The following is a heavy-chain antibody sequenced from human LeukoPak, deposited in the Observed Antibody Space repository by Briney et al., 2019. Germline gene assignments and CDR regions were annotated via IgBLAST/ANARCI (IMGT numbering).Heavy chain of an antibody. CDR3: ARDPERVVPPYYYYGMDV. V-gene: IGHV3-30-3*01. CDR1: GFTFSSYV. J-gene: IGHJ6*02. Sequence: GRSLRLSCAASGFTFSSYVMHWVRQAPGKGLEWVAVISYDGSNKYYADSVKGRFTISRDNSKNTLYLQMNSLRAEDTAVYYCARDPERVVPPYYYYGMDVWGQGTTVTVSS. CDR2: ISYDGSNK. D-gene: IGHD2-2*01.